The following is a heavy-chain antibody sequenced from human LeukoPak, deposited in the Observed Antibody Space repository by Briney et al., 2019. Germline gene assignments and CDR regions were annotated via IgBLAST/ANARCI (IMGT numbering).Heavy chain of an antibody. V-gene: IGHV1-2*02. J-gene: IGHJ4*02. CDR2: ISPNSGGT. Sequence: ASVKVSCKASGYTFIAYYLYWVRQAPGQGLELMGWISPNSGGTKYTQNFQGRVTMTRDTSISTVYMELSRLSYDDTAVYYCARGHTFDFAFWGQGTLVTVSS. CDR1: GYTFIAYY. D-gene: IGHD3/OR15-3a*01. CDR3: ARGHTFDFAF.